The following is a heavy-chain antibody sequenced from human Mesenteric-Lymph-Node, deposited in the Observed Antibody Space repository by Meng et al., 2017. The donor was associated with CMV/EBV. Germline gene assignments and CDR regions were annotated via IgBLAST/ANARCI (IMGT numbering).Heavy chain of an antibody. CDR3: ARDQGWGELDY. CDR1: GFIVSNNF. J-gene: IGHJ4*02. Sequence: LSCAAYGFIVSNNFMTWVRQATGEGMGWVPVIYSGGDTQYADSVRGRFTISRDNSKNTLYLQMNSLRAEDMAIYYCARDQGWGELDYWGQGTLVTVSS. V-gene: IGHV3-66*01. CDR2: IYSGGDT. D-gene: IGHD1-26*01.